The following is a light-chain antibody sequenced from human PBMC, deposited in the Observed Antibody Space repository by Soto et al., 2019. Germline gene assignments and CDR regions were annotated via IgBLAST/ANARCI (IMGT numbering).Light chain of an antibody. CDR3: QQHYSTPPT. V-gene: IGKV4-1*01. CDR1: QSILYSSNNKNY. J-gene: IGKJ4*01. CDR2: WAS. Sequence: DIVMTQSPDSLAVSLGERATINCKSSQSILYSSNNKNYLAWYQQKPGQPPKLLIYWASTRESGVPDRFTGSGSGTDFTLTISSLQAEDVAAYYCQQHYSTPPTFGGGTKVEIK.